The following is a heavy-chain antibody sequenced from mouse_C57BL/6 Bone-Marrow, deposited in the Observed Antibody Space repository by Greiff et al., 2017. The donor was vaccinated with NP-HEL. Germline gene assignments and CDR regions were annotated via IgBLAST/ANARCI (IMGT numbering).Heavy chain of an antibody. J-gene: IGHJ2*01. CDR1: GYTFTSYW. Sequence: QVQLKQPGAELVKPGASVKLSCKASGYTFTSYWMHWVKQRPGRGLEWIGRIDPNSGGTKYNEKFKSKATLTVDKPSSTAYMQLSSLTSEDSAVYYCASRPYYYGSSYDDYWGQGTTLTVSS. D-gene: IGHD1-1*01. V-gene: IGHV1-72*01. CDR2: IDPNSGGT. CDR3: ASRPYYYGSSYDDY.